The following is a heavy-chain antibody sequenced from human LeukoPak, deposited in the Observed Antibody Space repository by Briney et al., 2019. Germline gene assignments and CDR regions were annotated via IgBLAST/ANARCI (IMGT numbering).Heavy chain of an antibody. J-gene: IGHJ3*01. CDR2: VGIAGDT. CDR1: GFTFNNYE. D-gene: IGHD1-14*01. Sequence: PGGSLRPSCAASGFTFNNYEMHWVRQTAGKGLEWVSAVGIAGDTFYAGSVKGRFSISRDNAESSLFLQMNSLRAGDTAVYYCAREGRMGTADAFDVWGQGTMVTVSS. CDR3: AREGRMGTADAFDV. V-gene: IGHV3-13*01.